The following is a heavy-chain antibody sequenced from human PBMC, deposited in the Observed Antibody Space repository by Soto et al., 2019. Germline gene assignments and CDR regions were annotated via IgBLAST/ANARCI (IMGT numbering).Heavy chain of an antibody. CDR1: GYTFTSYG. CDR2: ISAYNGNT. V-gene: IGHV1-18*01. J-gene: IGHJ4*02. Sequence: GASVKVSCKASGYTFTSYGISWVRQAPGQGLEWMGWISAYNGNTNYAQKLQGRVTMTTDTSTSTAYMELRSLRSDDTAVYYCARDGSKYCSSTSCLFDYWGQGTLVTVSS. CDR3: ARDGSKYCSSTSCLFDY. D-gene: IGHD2-2*01.